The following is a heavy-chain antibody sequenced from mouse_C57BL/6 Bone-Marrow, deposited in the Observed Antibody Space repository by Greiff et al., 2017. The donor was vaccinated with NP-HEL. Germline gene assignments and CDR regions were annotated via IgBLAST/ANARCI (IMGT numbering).Heavy chain of an antibody. CDR2: ISSGSSTI. CDR1: GFTFSDYG. D-gene: IGHD2-3*01. V-gene: IGHV5-17*01. Sequence: DVKLVESGGGLVKPGGSLKLSCAASGFTFSDYGMHWVRQAPEKGLEWVAYISSGSSTIYYADTVKGRFTISRDNAKNTLFLQKTSLRSEDTAMYYCAGGYSNYAMDYWGQGTSVTVSS. J-gene: IGHJ4*01. CDR3: AGGYSNYAMDY.